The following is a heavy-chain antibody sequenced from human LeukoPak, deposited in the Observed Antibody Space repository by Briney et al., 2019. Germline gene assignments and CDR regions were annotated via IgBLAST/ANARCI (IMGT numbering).Heavy chain of an antibody. CDR2: ISSSSTYI. V-gene: IGHV3-21*01. D-gene: IGHD6-19*01. J-gene: IGHJ4*02. CDR3: VKTVAGAFDY. Sequence: GGSLRLSCAASGFIFSAYSMNWVRQAPGKGLEWVSFISSSSTYIYYADSVKGRFTISRDNAKNSLYLQMNSQRADDTAVYYCVKTVAGAFDYWGQGTQVTVSS. CDR1: GFIFSAYS.